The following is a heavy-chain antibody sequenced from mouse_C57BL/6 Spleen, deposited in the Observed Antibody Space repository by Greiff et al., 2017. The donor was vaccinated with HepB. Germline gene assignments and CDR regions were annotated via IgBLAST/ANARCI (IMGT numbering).Heavy chain of an antibody. CDR3: ARRGRVYYGNYYAMDY. CDR2: IDPSDSYT. J-gene: IGHJ4*01. CDR1: GYTFTSYW. V-gene: IGHV1-69*01. D-gene: IGHD2-1*01. Sequence: QVQLKQPGAELVMPGASVKLSCKASGYTFTSYWMHWVKQRPGQGLEWIGEIDPSDSYTNYNQKFKGKSTLTVDKSSSTAYMQLSSLTSEDSAVYYCARRGRVYYGNYYAMDYWGQGTSVTVSS.